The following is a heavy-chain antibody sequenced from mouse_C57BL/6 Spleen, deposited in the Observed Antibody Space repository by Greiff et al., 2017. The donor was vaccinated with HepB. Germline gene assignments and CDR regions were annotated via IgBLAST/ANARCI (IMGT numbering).Heavy chain of an antibody. J-gene: IGHJ1*03. V-gene: IGHV1-50*01. Sequence: QVQLQQPGAELVKPGASVKLSCKASGYTFTSYWMQWVKQRPGQGLEWIGEIDPSDSYTNYNQKFKGKATLTVDTSSSTAYMQISSLTSEDSAVYYCARSRTGTWYFDVWGTGTTVTVSS. CDR2: IDPSDSYT. CDR1: GYTFTSYW. D-gene: IGHD4-1*01. CDR3: ARSRTGTWYFDV.